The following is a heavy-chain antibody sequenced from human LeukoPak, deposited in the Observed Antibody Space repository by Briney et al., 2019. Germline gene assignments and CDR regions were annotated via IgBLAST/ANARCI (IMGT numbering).Heavy chain of an antibody. CDR1: GFTFSSYA. D-gene: IGHD6-13*01. J-gene: IGHJ6*02. CDR3: ANEIAAASGGMDV. V-gene: IGHV3-23*01. Sequence: GGSLRLSCAASGFTFSSYAMSWVRQAPGKGLEWVSAISGGGGSTYYADSVKGRFTISRGNSKNTLYLQMNSLRAEDTAVYYCANEIAAASGGMDVWGQGTTVTVSS. CDR2: ISGGGGST.